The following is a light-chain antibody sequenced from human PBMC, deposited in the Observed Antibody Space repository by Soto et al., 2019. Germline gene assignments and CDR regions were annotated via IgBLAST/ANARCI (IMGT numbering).Light chain of an antibody. CDR3: QTWGAGIA. CDR1: SGHSNYA. Sequence: QLVLTQSPSASASLGASVKLTCTLSSGHSNYAIAWHQQQPEKGPRFLMKVDSDGSHTKGDGIPDRFSGPSSGAERYLTISTLQSEDEADYYCQTWGAGIAFGGGTKLTVL. CDR2: VDSDGSH. V-gene: IGLV4-69*01. J-gene: IGLJ3*02.